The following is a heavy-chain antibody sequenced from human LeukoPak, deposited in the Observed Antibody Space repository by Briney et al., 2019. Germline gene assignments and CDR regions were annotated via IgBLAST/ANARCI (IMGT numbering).Heavy chain of an antibody. Sequence: PGRSLRLSCAASGFTFSSYGMHWVRQAPGKGLEWVAVIWYDGSNKYYADSVKGRFTISRDNSKNTLYLQMNSLRAEDTAVYYCAKEGDILTGCYNGYYFDYWGQGTLVTVSS. J-gene: IGHJ4*02. CDR2: IWYDGSNK. V-gene: IGHV3-33*06. D-gene: IGHD3-9*01. CDR1: GFTFSSYG. CDR3: AKEGDILTGCYNGYYFDY.